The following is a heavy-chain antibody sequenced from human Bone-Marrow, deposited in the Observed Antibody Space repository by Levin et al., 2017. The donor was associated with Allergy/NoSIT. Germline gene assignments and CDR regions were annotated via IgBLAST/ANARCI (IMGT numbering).Heavy chain of an antibody. CDR1: GFTFSHYG. Sequence: GESLKISCAASGFTFSHYGMHWVRQAPGKGLEWVAFIWFDASKKYYPDSVKGRFTISRDNSKNTLYLQMNSLRGEDTAVYYCARAQSGYGGYDLTVPGMDVWGQGTTVTVSS. J-gene: IGHJ6*02. D-gene: IGHD5-12*01. V-gene: IGHV3-33*01. CDR3: ARAQSGYGGYDLTVPGMDV. CDR2: IWFDASKK.